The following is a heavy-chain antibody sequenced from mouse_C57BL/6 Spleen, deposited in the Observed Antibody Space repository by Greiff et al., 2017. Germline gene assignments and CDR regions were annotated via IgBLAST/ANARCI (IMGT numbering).Heavy chain of an antibody. Sequence: VQLQQSGPELVKPGASVKISCKASGYSFTGYYMNWVKQSPEKSLEWIGEINPSTGGTTYNQKFKAKATLTVDKSSSTAYMQLKSLTSEDSAVYYCALYYGSRGHYFDYWGQGTTLTVSS. D-gene: IGHD1-1*01. CDR2: INPSTGGT. CDR3: ALYYGSRGHYFDY. CDR1: GYSFTGYY. J-gene: IGHJ2*01. V-gene: IGHV1-42*01.